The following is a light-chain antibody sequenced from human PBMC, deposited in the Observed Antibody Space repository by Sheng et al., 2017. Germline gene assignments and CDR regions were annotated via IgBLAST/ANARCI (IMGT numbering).Light chain of an antibody. CDR3: QQYGSSPYN. CDR2: AAS. J-gene: IGKJ2*01. Sequence: EIVLTQSPGTLSLSPGERATLSCRASQSVGSSYLAWYQQKPGQAPRLLIYAASNRATGIPDRISGSGSGTDFTLTISRLEPEDFAFYYCQQYGSSPYNFGQGTKLEIK. V-gene: IGKV3-20*01. CDR1: QSVGSSY.